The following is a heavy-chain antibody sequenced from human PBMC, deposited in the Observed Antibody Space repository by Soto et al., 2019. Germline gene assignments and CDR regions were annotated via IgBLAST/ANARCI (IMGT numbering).Heavy chain of an antibody. Sequence: QVQLVESGGGVVQPGRSLRLSCAASGFTFNSYAMHWVRQAPGKGLEWVAVISYDGSNKYYADSVKGRFTISRDNSKNTLYLQMNSMRAGDTAVYYCARPDSGGDALDIWGQGTMVTVSS. V-gene: IGHV3-30-3*01. D-gene: IGHD2-21*01. CDR1: GFTFNSYA. J-gene: IGHJ3*02. CDR2: ISYDGSNK. CDR3: ARPDSGGDALDI.